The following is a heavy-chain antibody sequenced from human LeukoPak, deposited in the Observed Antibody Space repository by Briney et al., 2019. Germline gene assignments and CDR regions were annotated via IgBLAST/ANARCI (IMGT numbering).Heavy chain of an antibody. D-gene: IGHD4-11*01. CDR3: AQEADSKFDENYMDV. Sequence: PGGSLRLSCAASGFAVSNKYMSWVRQAPGKGLEWVSVIYSAGTTHYADSVKGRFTISRDNSKNTVYLQMGSLRAEDTAVYYCAQEADSKFDENYMDVWGKGTTVTVSS. V-gene: IGHV3-53*01. CDR2: IYSAGTT. J-gene: IGHJ6*03. CDR1: GFAVSNKY.